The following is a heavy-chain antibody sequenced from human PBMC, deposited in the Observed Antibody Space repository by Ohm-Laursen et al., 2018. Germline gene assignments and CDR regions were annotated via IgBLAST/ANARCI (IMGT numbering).Heavy chain of an antibody. CDR2: IWYDGSNK. CDR1: GFTFSSYG. D-gene: IGHD4-17*01. V-gene: IGHV3-33*01. J-gene: IGHJ3*02. Sequence: SLRLSCSASGFTFSSYGMHWVRQAPGKGLEWVAVIWYDGSNKYYADSVKGRFTTSRDNSKNTLYLQMNSLRAEDTAVYYCARSLVGDYGDSVRAFDIWGQGTMVTVSS. CDR3: ARSLVGDYGDSVRAFDI.